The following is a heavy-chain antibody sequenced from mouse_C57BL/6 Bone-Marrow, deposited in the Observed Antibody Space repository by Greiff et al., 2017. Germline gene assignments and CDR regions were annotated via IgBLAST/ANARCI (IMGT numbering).Heavy chain of an antibody. Sequence: VQLQQSVAELVRPGASVKLSCTASGFNIKNTYMRWVKQRPEQGLEWIGRIDPANGNTKYAPKFQGKATITADTSSNTAYLQLSSLTSEDTAIYYCARFWFAYWGQGTLVTVSA. J-gene: IGHJ3*01. V-gene: IGHV14-3*01. CDR3: ARFWFAY. CDR2: IDPANGNT. CDR1: GFNIKNTY.